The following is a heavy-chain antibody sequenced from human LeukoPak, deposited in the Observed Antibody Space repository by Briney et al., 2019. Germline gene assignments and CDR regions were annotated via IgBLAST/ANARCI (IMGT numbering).Heavy chain of an antibody. CDR2: IYSSGST. CDR1: GGSISSYY. V-gene: IGHV4-4*07. J-gene: IGHJ2*01. Sequence: SETLSLTCTVTGGSISSYYWSWIRQPAGKGLEWIGRIYSSGSTNYNPSLKSRVTMSVDTSKNQFSLKLSSVTAADTAVYYCARGQYHLLYWYFDLWGRGTLVTVSS. D-gene: IGHD2-2*01. CDR3: ARGQYHLLYWYFDL.